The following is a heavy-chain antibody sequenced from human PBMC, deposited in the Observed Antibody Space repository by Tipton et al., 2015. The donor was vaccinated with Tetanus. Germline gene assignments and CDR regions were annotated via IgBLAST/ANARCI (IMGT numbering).Heavy chain of an antibody. Sequence: SLRLSCAGSGFSFRNFGMNWVSQAPGKGLEWVSYISYSSTSIYYADSVKGRFAISRDNAKNSLFLQMNTLRDDDTAIYYCARRGEARANWCDSWGQGTLVTVSS. V-gene: IGHV3-48*02. CDR1: GFSFRNFG. D-gene: IGHD3-16*01. J-gene: IGHJ5*01. CDR3: ARRGEARANWCDS. CDR2: ISYSSTSI.